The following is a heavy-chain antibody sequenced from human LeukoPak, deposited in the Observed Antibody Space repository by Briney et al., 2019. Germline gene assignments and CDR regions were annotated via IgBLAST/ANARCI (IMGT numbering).Heavy chain of an antibody. Sequence: SETLSLTCTVSGGSISSYYWSWIRQPPGKGLEWIGCIYYSGSTNYNPSLKSRVTISVDTSKNQFSLKLSSVTAADTAVYYCARRHSSSWYFDYWGQGTLVTVSS. D-gene: IGHD6-13*01. CDR3: ARRHSSSWYFDY. V-gene: IGHV4-59*08. CDR1: GGSISSYY. CDR2: IYYSGST. J-gene: IGHJ4*02.